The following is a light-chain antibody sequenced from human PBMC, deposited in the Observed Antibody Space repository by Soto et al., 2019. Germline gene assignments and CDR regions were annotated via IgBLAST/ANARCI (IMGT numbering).Light chain of an antibody. CDR3: QQYKSYSYS. J-gene: IGKJ2*01. Sequence: DIQMTQSPSTLSASVGDRVTITCRASQSISSWLAWYQQKPGKAPKLLIYDASSLESGVSSGFSGSGSGTEFALTISSLQPDDFATYYCQQYKSYSYSFGEGTKLEIK. CDR2: DAS. CDR1: QSISSW. V-gene: IGKV1-5*01.